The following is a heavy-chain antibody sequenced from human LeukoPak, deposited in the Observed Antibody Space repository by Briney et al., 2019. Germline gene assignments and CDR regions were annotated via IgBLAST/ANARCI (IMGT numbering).Heavy chain of an antibody. CDR1: GFTFDDYA. J-gene: IGHJ6*02. Sequence: GGSLRLSCAASGFTFDDYAMHWVRQAPGKGLEWVSLISGDGGSTYYADSVKGRFTISRDNSKNSLYLQMNSLRTEDTALYYCAKDMVYYGSGSGFCMDVWGQGTTVTVSS. V-gene: IGHV3-43*02. CDR3: AKDMVYYGSGSGFCMDV. CDR2: ISGDGGST. D-gene: IGHD3-10*01.